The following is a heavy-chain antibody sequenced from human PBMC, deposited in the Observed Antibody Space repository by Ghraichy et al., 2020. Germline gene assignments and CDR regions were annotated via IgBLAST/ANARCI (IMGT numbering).Heavy chain of an antibody. CDR1: GFTFSSYG. V-gene: IGHV3-30*02. D-gene: IGHD6-19*01. Sequence: GESLNISCAASGFTFSSYGMHWVRQAPGKGLEWVAFIRYDGSNKYYADSVKGRFTISRDNSKNTLYLQMNSLRAEDTAVYYCAKDPGYSSGWYDGYWGQGTLVTVSS. J-gene: IGHJ4*02. CDR3: AKDPGYSSGWYDGY. CDR2: IRYDGSNK.